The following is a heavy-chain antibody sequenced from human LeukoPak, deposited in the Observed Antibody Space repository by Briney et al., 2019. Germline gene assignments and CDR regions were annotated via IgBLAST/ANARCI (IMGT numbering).Heavy chain of an antibody. V-gene: IGHV4-31*03. CDR1: GGSISSGGYY. Sequence: TSQTLSLTCTVSGGSISSGGYYWSWIRQHPGKGLEWIGYIYYSGSTNYNPSLKSRVTISVDTSKNQFSLKLSSVTAADTAVYYCARRGVVRGSWFDPWGQGTLVTVSS. D-gene: IGHD3-3*01. CDR2: IYYSGST. CDR3: ARRGVVRGSWFDP. J-gene: IGHJ5*02.